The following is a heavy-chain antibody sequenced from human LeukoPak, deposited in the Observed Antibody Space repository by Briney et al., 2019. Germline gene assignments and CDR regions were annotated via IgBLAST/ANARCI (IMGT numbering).Heavy chain of an antibody. CDR1: GFTFSSYW. V-gene: IGHV3-7*03. D-gene: IGHD3-10*01. CDR3: AKVSVRGVISWWFDP. CDR2: IKKDGSEK. J-gene: IGHJ5*02. Sequence: GGSLRLSCAASGFTFSSYWMSWVRQAPGKGLEWVANIKKDGSEKYYVDSVKGRFTISRDNAKTSLYLQMNSLRAEDTALYYCAKVSVRGVISWWFDPWGQGTLVTVSS.